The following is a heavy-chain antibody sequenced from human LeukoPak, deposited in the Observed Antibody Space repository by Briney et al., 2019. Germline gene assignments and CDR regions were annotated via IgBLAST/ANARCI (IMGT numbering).Heavy chain of an antibody. CDR2: ISGRSGTT. J-gene: IGHJ4*02. Sequence: GGSLRLSCAASGFSFSVYWMHWVRQAPGKGLEWVSAISGRSGTTYYADSVKGRFTISRDNSKNTLYLQMNSLRAGDTAVYYCAKVGTVYFPLDFWGQGTLVTVSS. CDR1: GFSFSVYW. D-gene: IGHD2/OR15-2a*01. V-gene: IGHV3-23*01. CDR3: AKVGTVYFPLDF.